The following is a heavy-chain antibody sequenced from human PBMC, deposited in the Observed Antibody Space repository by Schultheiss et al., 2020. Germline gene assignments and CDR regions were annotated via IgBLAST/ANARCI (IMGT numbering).Heavy chain of an antibody. J-gene: IGHJ4*02. CDR1: GFTVSSNY. CDR3: AREIDTTETALGF. Sequence: GGSLRLSCAASGFTVSSNYMSWVRQAPGKGLEWLSVLYRGGRTSYADSVKGRFSISRDNSKNTVSLQMNTLRAEDTAVYYCAREIDTTETALGFWGQGTLVTVSS. CDR2: LYRGGRT. D-gene: IGHD4-17*01. V-gene: IGHV3-66*01.